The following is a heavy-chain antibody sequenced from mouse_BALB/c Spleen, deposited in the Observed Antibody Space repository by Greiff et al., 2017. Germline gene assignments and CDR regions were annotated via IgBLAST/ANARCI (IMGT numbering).Heavy chain of an antibody. CDR3: ARSGYDYDGYFDY. J-gene: IGHJ2*01. D-gene: IGHD2-4*01. CDR2: IDPANGNT. V-gene: IGHV14-3*02. Sequence: VQLKESGAELVKPGASVKLSCTASGFNIKDTYMHWVKQRPEQGLEWIGRIDPANGNTKYDPKFQGKATITADTSSNTAYLQLSSLTSEDTAVYYCARSGYDYDGYFDYWGQGTTLTVSS. CDR1: GFNIKDTY.